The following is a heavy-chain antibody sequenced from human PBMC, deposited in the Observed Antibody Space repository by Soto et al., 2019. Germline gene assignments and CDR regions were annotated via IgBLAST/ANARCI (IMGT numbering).Heavy chain of an antibody. J-gene: IGHJ5*02. CDR3: ARHNPAIGIAAAEGTNNWFDP. Sequence: NPSETLSLTCTVSSAPVSSSTYTWGWIRQPPGKGLEWIGYIYYSGSTNYNPSLKSRVTISVDTSKNQFSLKLSSVTAADTAVYYCARHNPAIGIAAAEGTNNWFDPWGQGTLVTVSS. D-gene: IGHD6-13*01. V-gene: IGHV4-61*05. CDR2: IYYSGST. CDR1: SAPVSSSTYT.